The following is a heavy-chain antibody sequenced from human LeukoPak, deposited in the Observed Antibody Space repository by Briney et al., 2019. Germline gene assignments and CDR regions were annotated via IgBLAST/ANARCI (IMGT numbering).Heavy chain of an antibody. V-gene: IGHV6-1*01. CDR3: ARGGYYDFWSGYSNWFDP. D-gene: IGHD3-3*01. Sequence: SQTLSLTCAISGDSVSSNSAAWNWIRQSPSRGLEWLGRTYYRSKWYNDYAVSVKSRITINPYTSKNQFSLQLNSVTPEDTAVYYCARGGYYDFWSGYSNWFDPWGQGTLVTVSS. J-gene: IGHJ5*02. CDR1: GDSVSSNSAA. CDR2: TYYRSKWYN.